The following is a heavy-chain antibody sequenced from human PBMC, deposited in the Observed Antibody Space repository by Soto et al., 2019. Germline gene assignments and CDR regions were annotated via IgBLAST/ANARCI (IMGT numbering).Heavy chain of an antibody. V-gene: IGHV3-11*01. D-gene: IGHD4-17*01. Sequence: QVRLVESGGDLVKPGESLRLSCVASGFTFIDYYMNWVRQAPGKGLEWISYISSTDKNIYYSDSVKGRFIVSRDNAKNSLFLQMNSLTADDTAVYYCGRSHGAGSYWGQGTRVTVSS. J-gene: IGHJ4*02. CDR3: GRSHGAGSY. CDR1: GFTFIDYY. CDR2: ISSTDKNI.